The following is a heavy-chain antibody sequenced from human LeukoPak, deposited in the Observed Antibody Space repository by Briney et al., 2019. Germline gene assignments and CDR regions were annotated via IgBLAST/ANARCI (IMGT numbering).Heavy chain of an antibody. Sequence: GGSLRLSCVASGFTFSNYGMNWVRQAPGKGLEWVSGITGNGGNRYYAGSVKGRFTISRDNSKNTLYLQMNSLRVEDTAVYYCANDLGWIQLNLGRGQGTLVTVSS. CDR3: ANDLGWIQLNLG. V-gene: IGHV3-23*01. CDR2: ITGNGGNR. J-gene: IGHJ4*02. CDR1: GFTFSNYG. D-gene: IGHD5-18*01.